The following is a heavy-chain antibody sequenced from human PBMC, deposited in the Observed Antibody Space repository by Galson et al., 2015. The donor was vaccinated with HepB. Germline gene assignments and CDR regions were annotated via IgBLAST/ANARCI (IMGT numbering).Heavy chain of an antibody. CDR2: IYPGDSDT. CDR3: ARTPYCSGGSCYFHP. CDR1: GYSFTSYW. D-gene: IGHD2-15*01. V-gene: IGHV5-51*01. Sequence: QSGAEVKKPGESLKISCKGSGYSFTSYWIGWVRQMPGKGLEWMGIIYPGDSDTRYSPSFQGQVTISADKSISTAYLQWSSLKASDTAMYYCARTPYCSGGSCYFHPWGQGTLVTVSS. J-gene: IGHJ5*02.